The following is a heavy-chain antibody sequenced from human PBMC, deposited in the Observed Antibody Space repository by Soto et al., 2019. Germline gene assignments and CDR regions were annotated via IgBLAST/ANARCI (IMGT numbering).Heavy chain of an antibody. CDR3: ARVPYLYGSGSYGSGYYYYGMDV. V-gene: IGHV1-69*01. D-gene: IGHD3-10*01. J-gene: IGHJ6*02. CDR2: IIPIFGTA. Sequence: QVQLVQSGAEVKKPGSSVKVSCKASGGTFSSYAISWVRQAPGQGLEWMGGIIPIFGTANYAQKFQGRVTITADESTSTAYMELSSLISEDTDVYYCARVPYLYGSGSYGSGYYYYGMDVWGQGTTVTVSS. CDR1: GGTFSSYA.